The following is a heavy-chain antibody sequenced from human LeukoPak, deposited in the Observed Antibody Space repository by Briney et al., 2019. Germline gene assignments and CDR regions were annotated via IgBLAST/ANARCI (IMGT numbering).Heavy chain of an antibody. CDR1: GGSISSYY. CDR2: IYYSGST. D-gene: IGHD2-15*01. J-gene: IGHJ4*02. Sequence: SETLSLTCTVSGGSISSYYWSWIRQPPGKGLEWIGYIYYSGSTNYNPSLKSRVTISVDMSKNQFSLKLSSVTAADTAVYYCANSLNSGYCSGGSCYAPTLWYWGQGTLVTVSS. V-gene: IGHV4-59*01. CDR3: ANSLNSGYCSGGSCYAPTLWY.